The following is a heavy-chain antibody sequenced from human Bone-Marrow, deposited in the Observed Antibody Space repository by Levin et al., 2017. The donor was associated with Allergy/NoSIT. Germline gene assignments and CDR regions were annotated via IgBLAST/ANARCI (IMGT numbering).Heavy chain of an antibody. CDR1: GYTFTTYG. Sequence: ASVKVSCKISGYTFTTYGITWVRQAPGQGLEWMGWIAPANGDRRSAQKLQGRFTMTTDTSTSTAYMELRSLTSDDTAIYYCARGQGSSRGDEDLDYWGQGTLVTVSS. D-gene: IGHD6-13*01. J-gene: IGHJ4*01. CDR3: ARGQGSSRGDEDLDY. V-gene: IGHV1-18*01. CDR2: IAPANGDR.